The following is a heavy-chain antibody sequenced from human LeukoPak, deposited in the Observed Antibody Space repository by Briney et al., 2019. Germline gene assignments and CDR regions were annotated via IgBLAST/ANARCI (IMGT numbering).Heavy chain of an antibody. Sequence: ASVKVSCKASGYTFTSYGISWVRQAPGQGLEWMGWISAYNGNTNYAQKLQGRVTMTTDTSTSTAYMELRSLRSDDTAVYYCARKVGVGYSSSWYYFDYWGQGTLVTVSS. CDR1: GYTFTSYG. D-gene: IGHD6-13*01. CDR3: ARKVGVGYSSSWYYFDY. J-gene: IGHJ4*02. V-gene: IGHV1-18*04. CDR2: ISAYNGNT.